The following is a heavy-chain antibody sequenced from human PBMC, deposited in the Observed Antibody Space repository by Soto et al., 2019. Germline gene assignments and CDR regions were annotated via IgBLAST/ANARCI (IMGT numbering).Heavy chain of an antibody. V-gene: IGHV4-34*01. Sequence: PSETLSLTCAVYGGSFSGYYWSWIRQPPGKGLEWIGEINHSGSTNYNPSLKSRVTISVDASKNQFSLKLSSVTAADTAVYYCARGSCSGGSCYSNYYYYMDVWGKGTTVTVSS. CDR2: INHSGST. CDR1: GGSFSGYY. CDR3: ARGSCSGGSCYSNYYYYMDV. J-gene: IGHJ6*03. D-gene: IGHD2-15*01.